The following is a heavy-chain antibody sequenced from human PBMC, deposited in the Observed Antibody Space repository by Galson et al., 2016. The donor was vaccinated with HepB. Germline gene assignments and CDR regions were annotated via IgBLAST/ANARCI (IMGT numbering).Heavy chain of an antibody. Sequence: SLRLSCAASGFAFSSHGLYWVRQAPGKGLEWVSVIWSDGSNKYYADSVKGRFTISRDNSKNTLYLQMNSLRAEDTAVYYCARHGAYSGYDVWFRPTGGGVDYWGQGTLVTVSS. CDR1: GFAFSSHG. D-gene: IGHD5-12*01. CDR2: IWSDGSNK. CDR3: ARHGAYSGYDVWFRPTGGGVDY. V-gene: IGHV3-33*01. J-gene: IGHJ4*02.